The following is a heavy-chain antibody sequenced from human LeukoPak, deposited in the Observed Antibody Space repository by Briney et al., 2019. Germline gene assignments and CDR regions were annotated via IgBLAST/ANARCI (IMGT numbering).Heavy chain of an antibody. CDR3: ARHELAYSSGHGPD. CDR1: GGSFSGYY. D-gene: IGHD6-19*01. CDR2: INHSGST. J-gene: IGHJ4*02. V-gene: IGHV4-34*01. Sequence: SETLSLTCAVYGGSFSGYYWSWIRQPPGKGLEWIGEINHSGSTNYNPSLKSRVTISVDTSKNQFSLKLSSVTAADTAVYYCARHELAYSSGHGPDWGQGTLVTVSS.